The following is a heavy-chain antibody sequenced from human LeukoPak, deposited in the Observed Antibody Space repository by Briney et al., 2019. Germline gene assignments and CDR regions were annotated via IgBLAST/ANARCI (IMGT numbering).Heavy chain of an antibody. CDR3: ATAYYYATAD. CDR2: IKPDGSDK. J-gene: IGHJ4*02. V-gene: IGHV3-7*01. D-gene: IGHD3-10*01. CDR1: GFTFSSYA. Sequence: GGSLRLSCAGSGFTFSSYAMSWVRQAPGKGLEWVANIKPDGSDKYYVDSVKGRFTISRDNAKNSLYPQMNSLRAEDTAVYYCATAYYYATADWGQGTLVTVSS.